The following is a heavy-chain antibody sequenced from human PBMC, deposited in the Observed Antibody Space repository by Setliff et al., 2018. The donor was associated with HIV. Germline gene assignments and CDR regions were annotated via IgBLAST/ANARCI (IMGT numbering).Heavy chain of an antibody. D-gene: IGHD3-10*01. CDR2: MYHTGST. CDR3: ARDNSYYYGSGSHYWYGMDV. J-gene: IGHJ6*01. CDR1: GYSISSGCY. V-gene: IGHV4-38-2*02. Sequence: TLSLTCAVSGYSISSGCYWGWIRQPPGKGLEWIGSMYHTGSTYYSPSLNSRFTTSVDTSKNQFSLKLSSVTAADTAVYYCARDNSYYYGSGSHYWYGMDVWGQGTTVTVSS.